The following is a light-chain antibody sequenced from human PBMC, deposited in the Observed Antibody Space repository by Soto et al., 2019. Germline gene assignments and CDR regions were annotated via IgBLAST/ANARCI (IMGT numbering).Light chain of an antibody. J-gene: IGLJ1*01. CDR2: EGT. CDR1: SSNVGGYNY. V-gene: IGLV2-8*01. Sequence: QSWLTQPPSSSGSPGQSVTISCSGTSSNVGGYNYVSCFQQHPGKAPKLMIYEGTKRPSGVPDRFSGSKSGNTASLTVSGLQAEDEAEYYCSSYVGSNNFVFGTGTKVTVL. CDR3: SSYVGSNNFV.